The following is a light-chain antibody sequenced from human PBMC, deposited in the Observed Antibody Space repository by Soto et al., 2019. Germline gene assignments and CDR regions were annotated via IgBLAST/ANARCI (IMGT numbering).Light chain of an antibody. Sequence: DIQMTQSPATLSASVVDIVTITFLASQSISSWLAWYQEKPGRAPKLLIYDASTLESGVPSRFSGSGSGTDFTLTISSLQPEDFATYYCQQLKSYPLTFGGGTKVDIK. V-gene: IGKV1-5*01. CDR1: QSISSW. J-gene: IGKJ4*01. CDR2: DAS. CDR3: QQLKSYPLT.